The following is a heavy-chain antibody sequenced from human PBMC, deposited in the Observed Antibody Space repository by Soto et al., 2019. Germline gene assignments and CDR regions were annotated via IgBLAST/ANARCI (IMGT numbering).Heavy chain of an antibody. Sequence: QVQLVESGGGVVQSGGSLRLSCAAPGFDFNIHALHWIRQAPGEGLEWVAVMAPKGDNQYYAASVQGRFTISRDTSKSTLYLQMTTLRPEDTAVYYCASGAEFYYATSRYWGQGPLVNVS. CDR2: MAPKGDNQ. D-gene: IGHD3-10*01. J-gene: IGHJ4*02. V-gene: IGHV3-30-3*01. CDR3: ASGAEFYYATSRY. CDR1: GFDFNIHA.